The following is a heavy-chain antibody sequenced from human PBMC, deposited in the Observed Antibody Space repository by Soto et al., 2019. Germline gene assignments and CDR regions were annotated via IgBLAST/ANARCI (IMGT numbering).Heavy chain of an antibody. CDR3: ARDGTGWSRDC. V-gene: IGHV3-21*01. D-gene: IGHD6-19*01. Sequence: PGGSLRLSCTASGFTFSFSSMNWVRQAPGKGLEWVSSISSNSDYIYYADSVKGRFTVSRDNAKNALYLQMSSLRAEDTAVYYCARDGTGWSRDCWGQGALVTVSS. CDR1: GFTFSFSS. CDR2: ISSNSDYI. J-gene: IGHJ4*02.